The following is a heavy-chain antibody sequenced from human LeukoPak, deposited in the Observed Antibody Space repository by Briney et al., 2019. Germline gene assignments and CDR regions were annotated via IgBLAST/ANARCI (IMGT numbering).Heavy chain of an antibody. V-gene: IGHV4-59*01. D-gene: IGHD2-8*01. CDR2: IYYSGST. J-gene: IGHJ6*03. CDR1: GGSISSYY. Sequence: SETLSLTCTVSGGSISSYYWSWIRQPPGKGLEWIGYIYYSGSTNYNPSLKSRVTISVDSAKSPFSLKLSSVTAADTAVYYCARLTNMEKDVTHTYYMDVWGKGTTVTVSS. CDR3: ARLTNMEKDVTHTYYMDV.